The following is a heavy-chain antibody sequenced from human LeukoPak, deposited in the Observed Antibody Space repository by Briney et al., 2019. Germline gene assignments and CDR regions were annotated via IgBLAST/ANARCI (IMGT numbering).Heavy chain of an antibody. Sequence: ASVKVSCKASGYTFTSYYMHWVRQAPGQGLEWMGIINPSGGSTSYAQKFQGRVTMTRDMSTSTVYMELSSLKSEDTAVYYCARGVIYPGIAAADLYYFDYWGQGTLVTVSS. V-gene: IGHV1-46*01. J-gene: IGHJ4*02. D-gene: IGHD6-13*01. CDR2: INPSGGST. CDR1: GYTFTSYY. CDR3: ARGVIYPGIAAADLYYFDY.